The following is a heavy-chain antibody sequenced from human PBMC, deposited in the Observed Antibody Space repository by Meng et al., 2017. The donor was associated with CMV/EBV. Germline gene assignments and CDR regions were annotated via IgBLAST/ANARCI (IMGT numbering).Heavy chain of an antibody. Sequence: GESLKISCAASGFTFSSYSMNWVRQAPGKGLEWVAVISYDGSNKYYADSVKGRFTISRDNSKNTLYLQMNSLRVEDTAVYYCARASRAAALTKYNWFDPWGQGTLVTVSS. V-gene: IGHV3-30*03. CDR1: GFTFSSYS. J-gene: IGHJ5*02. CDR2: ISYDGSNK. D-gene: IGHD6-13*01. CDR3: ARASRAAALTKYNWFDP.